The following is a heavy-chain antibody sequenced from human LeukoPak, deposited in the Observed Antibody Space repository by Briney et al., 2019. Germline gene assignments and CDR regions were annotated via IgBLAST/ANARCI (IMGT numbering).Heavy chain of an antibody. V-gene: IGHV3-23*01. CDR1: GFAFSSYA. J-gene: IGHJ4*02. CDR2: ISNTGGRT. D-gene: IGHD2-21*01. Sequence: GGSLRLSCAASGFAFSSYAMSWVRQTPGKGLEYVSGISNTGGRTYYADSVKGRFTISRDNSRNTVYLQMNSLRAEDTAVYYCAKDCCGSSLFDSWGQGTLVTVSS. CDR3: AKDCCGSSLFDS.